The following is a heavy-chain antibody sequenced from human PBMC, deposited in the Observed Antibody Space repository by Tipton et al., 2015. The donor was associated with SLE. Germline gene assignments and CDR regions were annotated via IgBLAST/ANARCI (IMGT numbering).Heavy chain of an antibody. D-gene: IGHD1/OR15-1a*01. V-gene: IGHV3-23*01. Sequence: GSLRLSCATSGFTFSSYALSWVRRAAGKGLEWVSAISGGGGSTYYADFVKGRFSISIDKSKKTLFLQMNSLRVDDTATYYCAKFEKTTDFYLDSWGQGTLVSVSS. CDR1: GFTFSSYA. CDR3: AKFEKTTDFYLDS. CDR2: ISGGGGST. J-gene: IGHJ4*02.